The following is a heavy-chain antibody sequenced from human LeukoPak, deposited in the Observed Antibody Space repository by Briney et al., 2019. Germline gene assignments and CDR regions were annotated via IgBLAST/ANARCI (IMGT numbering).Heavy chain of an antibody. D-gene: IGHD5-18*01. V-gene: IGHV3-23*01. J-gene: IGHJ4*02. Sequence: GGSLRLSCAASGFTFNSYAMSWVRQAPGKGLEWVSAISGTGGRTYYADSVKGRFTISRDNSKNTLYLQMNSLRAEDTAVYYCAKFNVDTNYFDYWGQGTLVTVSS. CDR3: AKFNVDTNYFDY. CDR1: GFTFNSYA. CDR2: ISGTGGRT.